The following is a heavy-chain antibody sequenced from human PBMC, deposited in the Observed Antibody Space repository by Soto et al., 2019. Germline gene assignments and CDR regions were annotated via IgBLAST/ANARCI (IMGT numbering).Heavy chain of an antibody. J-gene: IGHJ4*02. V-gene: IGHV1-18*01. Sequence: GGWVKVTRKTSGYTLPTYGISWVRQVPGQGLEWVGWISAYSGKTHYAQKFQGKVTMTTDTSTNTAYLELRSLRSDDTAVYYCALHPYLGDHQYWGQGTLVT. D-gene: IGHD3-16*01. CDR3: ALHPYLGDHQY. CDR2: ISAYSGKT. CDR1: GYTLPTYG.